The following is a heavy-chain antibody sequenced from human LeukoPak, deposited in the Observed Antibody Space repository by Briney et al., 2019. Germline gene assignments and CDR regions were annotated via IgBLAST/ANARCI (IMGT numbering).Heavy chain of an antibody. Sequence: GGSLRLSCVASGFTFSSYEMNWVRQAPGKGLEWVSYISSSGSTIYYADSVKGRFTISRDNAKNSLYLQMNSLRAEDTAVYYCAREAPGGGGIDYWGQGTLVTVSS. D-gene: IGHD3-16*01. CDR2: ISSSGSTI. CDR1: GFTFSSYE. CDR3: AREAPGGGGIDY. J-gene: IGHJ4*02. V-gene: IGHV3-48*03.